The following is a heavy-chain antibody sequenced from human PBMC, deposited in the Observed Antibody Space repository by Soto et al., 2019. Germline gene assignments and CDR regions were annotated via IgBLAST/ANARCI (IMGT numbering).Heavy chain of an antibody. CDR3: ARGDSYPTFYVIDD. D-gene: IGHD2-21*02. V-gene: IGHV1-3*01. Sequence: QVQLVQSGAEVKKPGASVQVSCKTSGYTFTGYPIHWVRQAPGQRLEWMGWINSVNCNTKYSQKFQGRVTITRDTSANTVYMDLTSRRSEDTAVYSCARGDSYPTFYVIDDWGQGTTVTVSS. J-gene: IGHJ6*02. CDR1: GYTFTGYP. CDR2: INSVNCNT.